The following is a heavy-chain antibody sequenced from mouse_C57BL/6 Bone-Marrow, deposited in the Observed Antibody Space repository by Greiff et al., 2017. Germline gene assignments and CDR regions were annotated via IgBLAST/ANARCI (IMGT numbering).Heavy chain of an antibody. CDR1: GYTFTSYW. CDR3: AREVYGSSTYYAMDY. J-gene: IGHJ4*01. V-gene: IGHV1-50*01. D-gene: IGHD1-1*01. Sequence: VQLQQPGAELVKPGASVKLSCKASGYTFTSYWMQWVKQRPGQGLEWIGEIDPSDSYTNYNQKFKGKATLTVDTSSSTAYMQLSSLTSEDSAVYYCAREVYGSSTYYAMDYWGQGTSVTVSS. CDR2: IDPSDSYT.